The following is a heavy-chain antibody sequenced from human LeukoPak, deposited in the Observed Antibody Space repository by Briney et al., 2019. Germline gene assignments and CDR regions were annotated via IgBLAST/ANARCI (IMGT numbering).Heavy chain of an antibody. J-gene: IGHJ4*02. D-gene: IGHD6-19*01. CDR3: ARIPYSSGWSDY. CDR1: GGTFSSYD. CDR2: IIPIFGIA. V-gene: IGHV1-69*04. Sequence: ASVTVSCKASGGTFSSYDISWVRQAPGQGLEWMGRIIPIFGIANYAQKFQGRVTITADKSTSTAYMELSSLRSEDTAVYYCARIPYSSGWSDYWGQGTLVTVSS.